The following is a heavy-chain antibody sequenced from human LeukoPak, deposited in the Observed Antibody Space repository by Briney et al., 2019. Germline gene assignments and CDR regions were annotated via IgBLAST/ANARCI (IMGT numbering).Heavy chain of an antibody. CDR2: INAGNGNT. V-gene: IGHV1-3*03. Sequence: ASVKVSCKASGYTFTSYAMHWVRQAPGQRLEWMGWINAGNGNTKYSQEFQGRVTITADKSTSTAYMELSSLRSEDTAVYYCARDSRGTLNWFDPWGQGTLVTVSS. J-gene: IGHJ5*02. CDR1: GYTFTSYA. D-gene: IGHD3-16*01. CDR3: ARDSRGTLNWFDP.